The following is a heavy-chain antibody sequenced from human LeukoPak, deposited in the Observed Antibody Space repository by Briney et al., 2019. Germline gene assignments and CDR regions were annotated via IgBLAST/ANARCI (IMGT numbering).Heavy chain of an antibody. J-gene: IGHJ2*01. Sequence: ASVKVSCKASGYTFTSYGISWVRQAPGQGLEWMGWISAYNGNTNYAQKLQGRVTMTTDTSTSTAYMELSSLRSEDTAVYHCARDLAREEGVPAANWYFDLWGRGTLVTVSS. CDR2: ISAYNGNT. CDR3: ARDLAREEGVPAANWYFDL. V-gene: IGHV1-18*01. CDR1: GYTFTSYG. D-gene: IGHD2-2*01.